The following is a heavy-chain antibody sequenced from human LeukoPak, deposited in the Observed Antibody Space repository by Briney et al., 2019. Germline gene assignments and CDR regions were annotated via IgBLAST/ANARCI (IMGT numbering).Heavy chain of an antibody. V-gene: IGHV3-21*01. Sequence: GGSLRLSCAASGFTFSSYTMNWVRQAPGKGLEWVSSISGNRSNIYYADSVKGRFTISRHNAKNSLYLQMNSLRAEDTAVYYCARELEEYCSGGSCSLFDYWGEGTLVTVSS. CDR2: ISGNRSNI. D-gene: IGHD2-15*01. J-gene: IGHJ4*02. CDR1: GFTFSSYT. CDR3: ARELEEYCSGGSCSLFDY.